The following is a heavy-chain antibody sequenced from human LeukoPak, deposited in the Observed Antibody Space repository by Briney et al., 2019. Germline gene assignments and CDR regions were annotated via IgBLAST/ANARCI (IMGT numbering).Heavy chain of an antibody. Sequence: ASVKVSCKASGYTFTGYYLHWVRQAPGHGLEWMGWVYPNSGDTNYAQNFQGRVTMTRDTSISTVYMELISLRSDDTAVYYCAREMNYDDYRTSDYWGQGTLVTVSS. CDR2: VYPNSGDT. CDR1: GYTFTGYY. V-gene: IGHV1-2*02. J-gene: IGHJ4*02. D-gene: IGHD4-17*01. CDR3: AREMNYDDYRTSDY.